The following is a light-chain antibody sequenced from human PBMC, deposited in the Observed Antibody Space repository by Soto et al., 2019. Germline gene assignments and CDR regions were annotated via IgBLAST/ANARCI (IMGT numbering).Light chain of an antibody. Sequence: EIVVTQSPATLSLSPGERATLSCRASQSVSTYVAWFQHKLGQAPRLLIYDASYRAIGVPARFSGGGSGTDFTLTISSLEPEDFAVYYCQQHTVSMYTFGQGTKLEIK. J-gene: IGKJ2*01. CDR2: DAS. CDR3: QQHTVSMYT. CDR1: QSVSTY. V-gene: IGKV3-11*01.